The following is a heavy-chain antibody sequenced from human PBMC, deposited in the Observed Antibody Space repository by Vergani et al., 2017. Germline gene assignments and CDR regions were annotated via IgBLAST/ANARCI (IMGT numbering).Heavy chain of an antibody. Sequence: QVQLVQSGAEVKKPGASVKVSCKASGYTFTSYGISWVRQAPGQGLEWMGRIIPILGIANYAQKFQGRVTITADKSTSTAYMELSSLRSEDTAVYYCARASTQFWSGYYTGIDYYYGMDVWGQGTTVTVSS. CDR3: ARASTQFWSGYYTGIDYYYGMDV. J-gene: IGHJ6*02. CDR1: GYTFTSYG. D-gene: IGHD3-3*01. V-gene: IGHV1-69*04. CDR2: IIPILGIA.